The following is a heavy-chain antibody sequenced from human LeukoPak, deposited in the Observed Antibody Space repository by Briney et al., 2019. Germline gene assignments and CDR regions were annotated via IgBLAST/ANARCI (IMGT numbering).Heavy chain of an antibody. D-gene: IGHD3-10*01. CDR1: GFTVSSDY. V-gene: IGHV3-53*01. CDR3: ARTRAGMGNLFVN. Sequence: GGSLRLSCAASGFTVSSDYMSWVRQAPGKGLEWVSIIDSAGNTYYADAVKGRFTISRDNSKNTLYLQMNSLRVEDTAMYYCARTRAGMGNLFVNWGQGTLVTVSS. J-gene: IGHJ4*02. CDR2: IDSAGNT.